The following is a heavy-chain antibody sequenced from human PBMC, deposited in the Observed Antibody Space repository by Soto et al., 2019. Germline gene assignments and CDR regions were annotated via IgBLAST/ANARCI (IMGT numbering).Heavy chain of an antibody. CDR2: ISYDGSNK. CDR3: ARGFAAGERTSAPGSYYYYGMDV. CDR1: GFTFSSYA. D-gene: IGHD3-10*01. Sequence: QVQLVESGGGVVQPGRSLRLSCAASGFTFSSYAMHWVRQAPGKGLEWVAVISYDGSNKYYADSVKGRFTISRDNSKNTMYLQMNSLRAEDTAVYYCARGFAAGERTSAPGSYYYYGMDVWGQGTTVTVSS. V-gene: IGHV3-30-3*01. J-gene: IGHJ6*02.